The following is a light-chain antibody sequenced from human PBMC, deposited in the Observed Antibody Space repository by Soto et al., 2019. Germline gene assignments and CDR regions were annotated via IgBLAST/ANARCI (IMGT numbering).Light chain of an antibody. V-gene: IGKV1-9*01. CDR1: QGISNY. Sequence: IQLTQSPSSLSASVGDRVTITCRASQGISNYLAWYQQKPGKAPKLLIYAASTLQSGVQSSFSARGSGTDFTLAIGSLPPEDFASYCSQHVNSYSWTFGQGTKV. J-gene: IGKJ1*01. CDR3: QHVNSYSWT. CDR2: AAS.